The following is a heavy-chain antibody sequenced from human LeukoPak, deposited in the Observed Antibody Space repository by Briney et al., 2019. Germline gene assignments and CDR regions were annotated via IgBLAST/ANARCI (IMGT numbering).Heavy chain of an antibody. J-gene: IGHJ4*02. D-gene: IGHD3-22*01. CDR1: GYTFTDYT. CDR3: ANPRYDSSGYYYSGVY. CDR2: INGGSGNT. Sequence: ASVKVSCKASGYTFTDYTMHWLRQAPGQRLDWMGWINGGSGNTKYSPEFQGRVTITRDTSASTAYMELSSLRSEDTAVYYCANPRYDSSGYYYSGVYWGQGTLVTVSS. V-gene: IGHV1-3*01.